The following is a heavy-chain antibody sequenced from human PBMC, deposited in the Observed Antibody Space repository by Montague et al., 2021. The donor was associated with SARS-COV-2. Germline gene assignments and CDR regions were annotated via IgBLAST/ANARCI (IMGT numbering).Heavy chain of an antibody. J-gene: IGHJ4*02. CDR1: GFTFSSYS. CDR2: ISSSSSYI. D-gene: IGHD6-19*01. V-gene: IGHV3-21*01. Sequence: SLRLSCAASGFTFSSYSMNWVRQAPGKGLEWVSSISSSSSYIYYADSVKGRFTISRDNVKNSLYLQMNSLRAEDTAVYYCARNLGSGWAFFDYWGQGTLVTVSS. CDR3: ARNLGSGWAFFDY.